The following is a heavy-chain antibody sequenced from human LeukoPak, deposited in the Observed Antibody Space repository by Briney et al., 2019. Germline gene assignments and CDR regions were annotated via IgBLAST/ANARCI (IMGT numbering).Heavy chain of an antibody. CDR2: IYHSGST. CDR3: ARAGSSSSHYFDY. D-gene: IGHD6-6*01. CDR1: GGSISSSNW. Sequence: PSETLSLTCAVSGGSISSSNWWSWVRQPPGKGLEWIGEIYHSGSTNYNPSLKSRVTISVDKSKNQFSLKLSSVTAADTAVYYCARAGSSSSHYFDYWGQGTLVTVSS. V-gene: IGHV4-4*02. J-gene: IGHJ4*02.